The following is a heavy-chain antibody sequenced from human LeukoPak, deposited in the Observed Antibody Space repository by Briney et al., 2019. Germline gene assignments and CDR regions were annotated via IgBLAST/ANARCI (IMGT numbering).Heavy chain of an antibody. CDR3: ARHPKVTRDPYWYFDL. Sequence: GESLKISCKASGYSFTTYWIGWVRQMPGKGLEWMGIIYPGDSDTRYSPSFQGQVTISADKSISTAYLQWSSLKASDSAMYYCARHPKVTRDPYWYFDLWGRGTLVTVSS. V-gene: IGHV5-51*01. CDR1: GYSFTTYW. CDR2: IYPGDSDT. D-gene: IGHD4-17*01. J-gene: IGHJ2*01.